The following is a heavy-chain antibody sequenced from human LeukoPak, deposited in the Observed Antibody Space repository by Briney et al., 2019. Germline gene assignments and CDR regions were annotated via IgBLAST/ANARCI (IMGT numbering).Heavy chain of an antibody. D-gene: IGHD2-15*01. CDR1: GFTFTDYA. CDR2: ISYDGSNT. CDR3: AKSNGYCSGGNCYQNY. Sequence: GTSLRLSCAASGFTFTDYATHWVRQAPGRGLEWVAVISYDGSNTYYRDSVKGRFTISRDNSRNTVSLQMNSLRAEDTALYYCAKSNGYCSGGNCYQNYWGQGTLVTVSS. V-gene: IGHV3-30*18. J-gene: IGHJ4*02.